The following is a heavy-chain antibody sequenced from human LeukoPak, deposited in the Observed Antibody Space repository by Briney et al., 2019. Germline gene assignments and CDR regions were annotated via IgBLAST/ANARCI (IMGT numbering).Heavy chain of an antibody. Sequence: QPGGSLRLSCAASGFTFSIYAISWVRQAPGKGLQWVSSITSRGESTWYVDSVKGRFTITRDNSENTLYLQMHSLRAEDTAVYYCARDRPNYYGSDGHYYRRDGDYWGRGTLVSVSS. CDR2: ITSRGEST. D-gene: IGHD3-22*01. CDR1: GFTFSIYA. CDR3: ARDRPNYYGSDGHYYRRDGDY. J-gene: IGHJ4*02. V-gene: IGHV3-23*01.